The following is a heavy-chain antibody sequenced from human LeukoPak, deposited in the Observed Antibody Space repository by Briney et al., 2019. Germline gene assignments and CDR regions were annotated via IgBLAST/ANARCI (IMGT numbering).Heavy chain of an antibody. CDR3: ARADYDILTGHDYYGMDV. V-gene: IGHV1-18*04. D-gene: IGHD3-9*01. CDR1: GYTFTAYY. Sequence: GASVKVSCKASGYTFTAYYMHWVRQAPGQGLEWMGWISAYNGNTNYAQKLQGRVTMTTDTSTSTAYMELRSLRSDDTAVYYCARADYDILTGHDYYGMDVWGQGTTVTVSS. J-gene: IGHJ6*02. CDR2: ISAYNGNT.